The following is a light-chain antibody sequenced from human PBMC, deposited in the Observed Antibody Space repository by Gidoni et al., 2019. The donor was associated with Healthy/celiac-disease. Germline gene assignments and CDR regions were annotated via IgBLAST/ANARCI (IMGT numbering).Light chain of an antibody. J-gene: IGKJ2*01. Sequence: IQMTQSPSSLSASVGDRVTITCQASQDISNYLNWYQQKPGKAPKLLIYDASNLETGVPSRFSGSGSGTDFTFTISSLQPEDIATYYCQQYDNLPLVYTFXXXTKLEIK. CDR2: DAS. CDR1: QDISNY. CDR3: QQYDNLPLVYT. V-gene: IGKV1-33*01.